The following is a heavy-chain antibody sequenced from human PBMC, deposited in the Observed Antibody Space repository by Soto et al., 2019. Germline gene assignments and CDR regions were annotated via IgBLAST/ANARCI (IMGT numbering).Heavy chain of an antibody. D-gene: IGHD3-22*01. Sequence: QVQLQESGPGLVKPSQTLSLTCTVSGGSISSGDYYWSWIRQPPGKGLEWIGYIYYSGSTYYNPSPKSRVTIAVDTSKNQFSLKLSSVTAADTAVYYCARVRGAYYDSNFDYWGQGTLVTVSS. V-gene: IGHV4-30-4*01. CDR2: IYYSGST. CDR3: ARVRGAYYDSNFDY. CDR1: GGSISSGDYY. J-gene: IGHJ4*02.